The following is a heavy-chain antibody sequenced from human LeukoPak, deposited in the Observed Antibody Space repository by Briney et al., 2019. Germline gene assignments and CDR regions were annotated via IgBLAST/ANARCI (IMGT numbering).Heavy chain of an antibody. J-gene: IGHJ4*02. CDR1: GGSISSSSYY. CDR2: IYYSGST. Sequence: SETLSLTCTVSGGSISSSSYYWGWIRQPPGKGLEWIGSIYYSGSTYYNPSLKSRVTISVDTSKNQFSLKLSSVTAADTAVYYCARMSIAVAGIYYWGQGTLVTVSS. V-gene: IGHV4-39*07. CDR3: ARMSIAVAGIYY. D-gene: IGHD6-19*01.